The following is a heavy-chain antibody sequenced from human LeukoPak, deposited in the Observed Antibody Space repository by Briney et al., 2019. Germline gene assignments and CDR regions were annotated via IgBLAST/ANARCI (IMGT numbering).Heavy chain of an antibody. CDR3: ARQGDVLTGLIDY. J-gene: IGHJ4*02. Sequence: GESLKISCEGSGYSFTNYWIGWVRQMPGKGLEWMGIIYPGDSDTRYSPSFQGQVTISADKSISTAYLQWSSLKASDTAMYYCARQGDVLTGLIDYWGQGTLVTVSS. CDR2: IYPGDSDT. D-gene: IGHD3-9*01. V-gene: IGHV5-51*01. CDR1: GYSFTNYW.